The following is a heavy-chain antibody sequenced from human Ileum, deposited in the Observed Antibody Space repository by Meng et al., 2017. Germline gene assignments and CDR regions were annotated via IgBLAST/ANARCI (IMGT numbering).Heavy chain of an antibody. J-gene: IGHJ3*01. CDR1: GASCSSSSDA. CDR2: TYYRSKWYY. D-gene: IGHD5-18*01. V-gene: IGHV6-1*01. Sequence: QVQLQQSGPGLVRPSQTLSLTCSISGASCSSSSDAWNWIRQSPSRGLEWLGRTYYRSKWYYGYAVSQRSRLTINPDTSKNQFSLQLNSVTPEDTAVYYCAKNTHTGFDVWGQGTMVTVSS. CDR3: AKNTHTGFDV.